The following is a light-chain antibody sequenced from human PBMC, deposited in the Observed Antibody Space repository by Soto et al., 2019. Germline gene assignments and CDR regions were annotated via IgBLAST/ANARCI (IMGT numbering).Light chain of an antibody. Sequence: EIVMTQSPATLSVSPGERATISCRASQSVSTNLAWYQQKPGQAPRRLIYGASTRATGIPARFSGSGSGTEFTLTISSLQSEDFAVYYCQQYNNWPPKYTFGQGTKLEIK. CDR3: QQYNNWPPKYT. J-gene: IGKJ2*01. CDR1: QSVSTN. V-gene: IGKV3-15*01. CDR2: GAS.